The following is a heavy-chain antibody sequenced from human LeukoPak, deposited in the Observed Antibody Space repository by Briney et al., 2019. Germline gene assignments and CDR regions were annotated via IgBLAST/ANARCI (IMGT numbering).Heavy chain of an antibody. V-gene: IGHV1-69*05. CDR2: IIPIFGTA. D-gene: IGHD3-3*01. J-gene: IGHJ6*03. Sequence: GSSVKVSCKASGGTFSSYAISWVRQAPGQGLEWMGGIIPIFGTANYAQKFQGRVTITTDESTSTAYMELSSLRSEDTAVYYCALSFFGVAPRHMDVWGKGTTVTVSS. CDR3: ALSFFGVAPRHMDV. CDR1: GGTFSSYA.